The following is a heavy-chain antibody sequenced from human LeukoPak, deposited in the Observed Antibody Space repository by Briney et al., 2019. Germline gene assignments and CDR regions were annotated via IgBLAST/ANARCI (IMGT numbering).Heavy chain of an antibody. Sequence: SVKVSCKASGGTFSSYAISWVRQAPGQGLEWMGGIIPIFGTANYAQKFQGRVTITADESTSTAYMELSSLRSEDTAVYYCARTGQEWELLNYYGMDVWGQGTTVTVSS. V-gene: IGHV1-69*13. J-gene: IGHJ6*02. CDR3: ARTGQEWELLNYYGMDV. D-gene: IGHD1-26*01. CDR2: IIPIFGTA. CDR1: GGTFSSYA.